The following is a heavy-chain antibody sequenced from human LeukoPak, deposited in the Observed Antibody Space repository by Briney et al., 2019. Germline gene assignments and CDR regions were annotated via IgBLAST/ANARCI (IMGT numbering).Heavy chain of an antibody. Sequence: ASVKVSCKASGYTFTGYYMHWVRQAPGQGLEWMGWINPKSGDTNYAQKFQGRVTMTRDTSISTAYMELGRLRSEDTAVYYCASSRGYGDPDAFDLWGQGTMVTVSS. D-gene: IGHD4-17*01. V-gene: IGHV1-2*02. CDR2: INPKSGDT. J-gene: IGHJ3*01. CDR1: GYTFTGYY. CDR3: ASSRGYGDPDAFDL.